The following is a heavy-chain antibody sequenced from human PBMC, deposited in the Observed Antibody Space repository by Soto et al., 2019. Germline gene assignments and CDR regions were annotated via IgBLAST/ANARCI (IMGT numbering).Heavy chain of an antibody. CDR3: AKVVVAATRHTDFDS. J-gene: IGHJ4*02. CDR1: GGSVNSNNYY. V-gene: IGHV4-39*02. D-gene: IGHD2-15*01. CDR2: IYYDGST. Sequence: SETLSLTCTVSGGSVNSNNYYWAWIRQPPGKGLAWIASIYYDGSTYYSASLKSRVTISRDTSRNQFSLRLTSMAAADTAVYYCAKVVVAATRHTDFDSWGQGTLVTVSS.